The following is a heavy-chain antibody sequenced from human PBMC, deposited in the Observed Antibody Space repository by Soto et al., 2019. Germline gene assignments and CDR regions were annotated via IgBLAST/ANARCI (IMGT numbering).Heavy chain of an antibody. V-gene: IGHV3-30-3*01. CDR3: ARGDREDILVVVGARPGEYGTDI. D-gene: IGHD2-15*01. J-gene: IGHJ6*02. Sequence: QVQLVESGGGVVQPGGSLRLSCAASGFTFRNHAMHWVRQAPGKGLECLAVIAHDGSNAFYRDSVKGRFTVSRDNSKNMLYLYMNSRRSEDTGVYYCARGDREDILVVVGARPGEYGTDIWGQGTTVIVSS. CDR2: IAHDGSNA. CDR1: GFTFRNHA.